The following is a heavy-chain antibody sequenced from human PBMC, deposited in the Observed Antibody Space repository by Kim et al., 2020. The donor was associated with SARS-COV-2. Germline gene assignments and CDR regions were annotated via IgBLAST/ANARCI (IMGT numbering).Heavy chain of an antibody. D-gene: IGHD1-26*01. Sequence: GGSLRLSCTASGFTLTNYAMHWVRQAPGKGLEYVSAISSNGYSTYYANFVEGRFTISRDTSKNTLYLQLGSPRAEDKAMYYCAREARNSGNYDYLDYWGQGILVSVSS. CDR1: GFTLTNYA. CDR3: AREARNSGNYDYLDY. CDR2: ISSNGYST. V-gene: IGHV3-64*01. J-gene: IGHJ4*02.